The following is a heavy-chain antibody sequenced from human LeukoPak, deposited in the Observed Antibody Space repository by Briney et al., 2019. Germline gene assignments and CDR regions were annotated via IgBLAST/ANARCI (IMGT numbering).Heavy chain of an antibody. J-gene: IGHJ4*02. CDR2: ISYDGSNK. CDR1: GFTFSSYA. V-gene: IGHV3-30*04. CDR3: ARVKTYGDYSFDY. D-gene: IGHD4-17*01. Sequence: QPGGSLRLSCAASGFTFSSYAMHWVRQAPGKGLEWVAVISYDGSNKYYADSVKGRFTISRDNSKNTLYLQMNSLRAEDTAVYYCARVKTYGDYSFDYWGQGTLVTVSS.